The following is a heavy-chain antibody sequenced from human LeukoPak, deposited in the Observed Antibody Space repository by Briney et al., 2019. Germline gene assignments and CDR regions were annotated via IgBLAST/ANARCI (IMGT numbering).Heavy chain of an antibody. CDR3: AASIVADF. CDR2: IYSDGGT. Sequence: PGGSLRLSCAVSGFPVSGNYMNWVRQAPGKGLEWVSLIYSDGGTYYADSVKGGFTISRDNSKNALYLQMNSLRTEDTAVYYCAASIVADFWGQGTLVTVSS. V-gene: IGHV3-66*02. J-gene: IGHJ4*02. CDR1: GFPVSGNY. D-gene: IGHD5-12*01.